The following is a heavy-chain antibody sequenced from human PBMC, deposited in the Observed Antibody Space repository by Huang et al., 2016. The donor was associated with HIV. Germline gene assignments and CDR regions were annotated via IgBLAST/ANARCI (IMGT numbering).Heavy chain of an antibody. J-gene: IGHJ6*03. D-gene: IGHD5-12*01. CDR3: ARDLWLRDLYYYYYMDV. CDR2: ISYDGSNK. V-gene: IGHV3-30-3*01. CDR1: RFTFSNYA. Sequence: QVQLVESGGGVVQPGRSLRLSCAASRFTFSNYAMHWVRQAPGKLLEWVAVISYDGSNKYYADSVKGRFTISRDNSKNTLYLQMNSLRAEDTAVYYCARDLWLRDLYYYYYMDVWGKGTTVTVSS.